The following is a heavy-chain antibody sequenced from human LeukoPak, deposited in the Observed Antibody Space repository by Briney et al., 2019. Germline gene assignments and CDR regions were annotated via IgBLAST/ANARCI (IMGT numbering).Heavy chain of an antibody. CDR3: ARHTTYYDFWSGYSDY. J-gene: IGHJ4*02. Sequence: SETLSLTCTVSGGSISSSSYYWGLIRQPPGKGLAWIGSISYSGSTYYNPSLKRRVTISVDTSKNQFSLKLSSVTAADTAVYYCARHTTYYDFWSGYSDYWGQETLVTVSS. CDR2: ISYSGST. CDR1: GGSISSSSYY. D-gene: IGHD3-3*01. V-gene: IGHV4-39*01.